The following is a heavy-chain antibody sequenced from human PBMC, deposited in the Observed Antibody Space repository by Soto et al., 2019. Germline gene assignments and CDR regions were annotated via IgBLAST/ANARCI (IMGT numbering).Heavy chain of an antibody. CDR1: GFNFNSYG. CDR3: AKDGNYFDTSAYIDY. D-gene: IGHD3-22*01. V-gene: IGHV3-30*18. J-gene: IGHJ4*02. CDR2: ISYDGSNK. Sequence: GGSVRLSCAASGFNFNSYGLHWVRQAPGKGLEWVAVISYDGSNKYYEDSVKGRFTISRDNSKSTMYLQMYSLRAEDTAVYYCAKDGNYFDTSAYIDYWGQGALVTVSS.